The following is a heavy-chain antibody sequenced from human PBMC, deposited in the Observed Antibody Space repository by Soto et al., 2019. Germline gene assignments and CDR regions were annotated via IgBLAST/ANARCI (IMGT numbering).Heavy chain of an antibody. D-gene: IGHD3-10*01. CDR1: GGSISSGDYY. V-gene: IGHV4-30-4*01. J-gene: IGHJ2*01. Sequence: QVQLQESGPGLVKPSQTLSLTCTVSGGSISSGDYYWSWIRQPPGKGLEWIGYIYYSGSTYYNPSLKSRVTISVDTSKNQFSLKLSSVTAADAAVYYCARVAGTFYWYFDLWGRGTLVTVSS. CDR2: IYYSGST. CDR3: ARVAGTFYWYFDL.